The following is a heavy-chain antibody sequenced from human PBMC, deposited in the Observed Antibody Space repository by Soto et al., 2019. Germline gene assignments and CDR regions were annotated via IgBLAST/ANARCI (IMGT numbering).Heavy chain of an antibody. CDR1: GLALSSYW. CDR3: AGGKFSGAHTDH. CDR2: INSDGSST. J-gene: IGHJ5*02. D-gene: IGHD1-26*01. V-gene: IGHV3-74*01. Sequence: EVQLVESGGGLVQPGGSLRLSCAASGLALSSYWMHWVRQAPGKGLVWVSRINSDGSSTSYADSVRGRFTISRDNAKHTLYLQMSSLRAEDTAVYYCAGGKFSGAHTDHWGQGTLVTVSS.